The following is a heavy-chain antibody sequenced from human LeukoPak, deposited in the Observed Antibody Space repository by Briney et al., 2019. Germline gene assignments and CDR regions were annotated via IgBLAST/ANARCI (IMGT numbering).Heavy chain of an antibody. D-gene: IGHD3-3*01. CDR3: ARTDYDFWSGYYFDY. CDR1: GFTFDDYD. Sequence: PGGSLRLSSAASGFTFDDYDMSWVRQAPGKGLEWVANIKQDGSEKYYVDSVKGRFTISRDNAKNSLYLQMNSLRAEDTAVYYCARTDYDFWSGYYFDYWGQGTLVTVSS. J-gene: IGHJ4*02. CDR2: IKQDGSEK. V-gene: IGHV3-7*01.